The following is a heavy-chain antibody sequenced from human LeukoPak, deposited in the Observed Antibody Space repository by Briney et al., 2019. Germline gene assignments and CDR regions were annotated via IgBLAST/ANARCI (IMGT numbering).Heavy chain of an antibody. CDR3: ARGGIQVSGIDEFDY. Sequence: GGSLRLACAASGFTFIDYDMHWVRHVIGKGLEWVTAIGIRGDTHYSGSVKGRFTISRENAESSLYLQMNSLRAEDMAVYYFARGGIQVSGIDEFDYWGQGTLVTVSS. J-gene: IGHJ4*02. CDR2: IGIRGDT. V-gene: IGHV3-13*01. D-gene: IGHD6-19*01. CDR1: GFTFIDYD.